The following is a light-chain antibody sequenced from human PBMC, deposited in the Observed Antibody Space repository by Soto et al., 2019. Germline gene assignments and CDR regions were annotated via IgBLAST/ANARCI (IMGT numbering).Light chain of an antibody. V-gene: IGKV3-15*01. CDR2: GAS. Sequence: IVMTQSPATLSVSPWERATLSCRASQSVSSNLAWYQQKPGQAPRLLIYGASTRATGIPAKFSGGGSGTEFTLTISSLQSEDFAIYYCQQYKNGWTFGQGTKVDIK. J-gene: IGKJ1*01. CDR3: QQYKNGWT. CDR1: QSVSSN.